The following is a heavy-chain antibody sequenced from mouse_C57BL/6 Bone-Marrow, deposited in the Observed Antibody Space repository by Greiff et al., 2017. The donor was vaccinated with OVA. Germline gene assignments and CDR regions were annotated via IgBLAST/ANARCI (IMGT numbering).Heavy chain of an antibody. V-gene: IGHV1-81*01. Sequence: QVQLQQSGAELARPGASVKLSCKASGYTFTSYGIRWVKQRPGQGLEWIGEIYPRSGSTYYNEKFKSKATLTADKSSSTAYMELRSLTSEDSAVYFCANYYGTSDDWGQGTTLTVSS. D-gene: IGHD1-1*01. J-gene: IGHJ2*01. CDR1: GYTFTSYG. CDR3: ANYYGTSDD. CDR2: IYPRSGST.